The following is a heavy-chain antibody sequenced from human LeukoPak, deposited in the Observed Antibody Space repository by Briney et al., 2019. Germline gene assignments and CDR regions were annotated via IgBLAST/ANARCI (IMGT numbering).Heavy chain of an antibody. D-gene: IGHD3-16*01. CDR1: GFTFSHYG. CDR3: AKDYAVGSIDY. J-gene: IGHJ4*02. Sequence: GGSLRLSCAASGFTFSHYGMTWVRQAPGKGLEWVSAISGSGGSTYYAGSVKGRFTISRDNSKNTLYLQMNSLRADDTAVYYCAKDYAVGSIDYWGQGTLVTVSS. CDR2: ISGSGGST. V-gene: IGHV3-23*01.